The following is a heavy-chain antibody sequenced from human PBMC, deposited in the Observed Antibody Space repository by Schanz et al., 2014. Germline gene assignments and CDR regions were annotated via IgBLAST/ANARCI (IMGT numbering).Heavy chain of an antibody. CDR1: GFTFDDYT. CDR2: ITWDGGIT. CDR3: AKEGSIYWDRSVDY. J-gene: IGHJ4*02. Sequence: VQLVESGGVVVQPGGSLRLSCAASGFTFDDYTMHWVRQAPGKGLEWVSLITWDGGITYYADSVKGRFTISRDNSKNTLYLQMNSLRPEDTAVYYCAKEGSIYWDRSVDYWGQGTLVTVSS. D-gene: IGHD1-26*01. V-gene: IGHV3-43*01.